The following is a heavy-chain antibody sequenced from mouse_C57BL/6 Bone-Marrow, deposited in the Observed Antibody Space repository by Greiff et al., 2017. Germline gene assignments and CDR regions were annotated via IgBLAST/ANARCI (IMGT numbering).Heavy chain of an antibody. V-gene: IGHV1-72*01. CDR3: ASAGWFAY. Sequence: QVQLKQPGAELVKPGASVKLSCKASGYTFTSYWMHWVKQRPGRGLEWIGRIDPNSGGTKYNEKFKSKATLTVDKPSSTADMQLSSLPSEDSAVYYCASAGWFAYWGQGTLVTVSA. J-gene: IGHJ3*01. CDR1: GYTFTSYW. CDR2: IDPNSGGT.